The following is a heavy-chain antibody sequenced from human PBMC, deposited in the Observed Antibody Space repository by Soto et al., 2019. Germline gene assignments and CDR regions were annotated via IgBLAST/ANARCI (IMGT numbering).Heavy chain of an antibody. CDR3: AKENGDYVPRYYYYYMDV. CDR1: GFTFSSYA. D-gene: IGHD4-17*01. J-gene: IGHJ6*03. CDR2: ISGSGGST. Sequence: EVQLLESGGGLVQPGGSLRLSCAASGFTFSSYAMSWVRQAPGKGLEWVSAISGSGGSTYYADSVKGRFTISRDNSKNTLYLQMNSLRAEDTAVYYCAKENGDYVPRYYYYYMDVWGKGTTVTVSS. V-gene: IGHV3-23*01.